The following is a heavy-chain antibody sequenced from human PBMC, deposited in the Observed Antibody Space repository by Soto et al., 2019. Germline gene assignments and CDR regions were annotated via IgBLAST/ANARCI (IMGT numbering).Heavy chain of an antibody. Sequence: ASVKVSCKASGGTFSSYAISWVRQAPGQGLEWMGGIIPIFGTANYAQKFQGRVTITADESTSTAYMELSSLRSEDTAVYYCGRDYLDCSGGSCYSFLGMDVWGQGTTVTVSS. CDR2: IIPIFGTA. J-gene: IGHJ6*02. V-gene: IGHV1-69*13. D-gene: IGHD2-15*01. CDR1: GGTFSSYA. CDR3: GRDYLDCSGGSCYSFLGMDV.